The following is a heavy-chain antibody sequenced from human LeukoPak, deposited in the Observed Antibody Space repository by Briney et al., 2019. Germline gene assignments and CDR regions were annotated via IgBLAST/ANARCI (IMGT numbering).Heavy chain of an antibody. CDR3: ARDGGYCSGGSCYNLDY. J-gene: IGHJ4*02. CDR2: ISSSSSTI. CDR1: GFTFSSYS. Sequence: GGSLRLSCAASGFTFSSYSMSWVRQAPGKGLEWVSYISSSSSTIYYADSVKGRFTISRDNAKNSLYLQMNSLRAEDTAVYYCARDGGYCSGGSCYNLDYWGQGTLVTVSS. V-gene: IGHV3-48*04. D-gene: IGHD2-15*01.